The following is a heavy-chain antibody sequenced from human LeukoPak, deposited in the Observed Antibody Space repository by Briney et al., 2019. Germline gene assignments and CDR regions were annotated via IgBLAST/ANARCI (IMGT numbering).Heavy chain of an antibody. CDR3: ARERRLTTAFDY. CDR1: GFTFSSYP. V-gene: IGHV3-23*01. CDR2: IRGNGGST. D-gene: IGHD4-17*01. Sequence: PGGSLRLSCAASGFTFSSYPMSWVRQAPGKGLEWVSYIRGNGGSTYYADSVKGRFTISRDNSKNILFLQMNSLRAEDTAVYYCARERRLTTAFDYWGQGTLVTVSS. J-gene: IGHJ4*02.